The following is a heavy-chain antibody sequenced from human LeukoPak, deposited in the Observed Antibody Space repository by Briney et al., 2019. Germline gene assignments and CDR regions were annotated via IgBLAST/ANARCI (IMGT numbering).Heavy chain of an antibody. CDR3: GRGGILITFGGITD. V-gene: IGHV3-74*01. Sequence: GGSLRLSCAASGFTFSSYWMHWVRQAPGKGLVWVSRINSDGSSTSYADSVKGRFTISRDNAKNSLYLQMNSLRDEDTAMYYCGRGGILITFGGITDWGQGTLVTVSS. D-gene: IGHD3-16*01. CDR1: GFTFSSYW. J-gene: IGHJ4*02. CDR2: INSDGSST.